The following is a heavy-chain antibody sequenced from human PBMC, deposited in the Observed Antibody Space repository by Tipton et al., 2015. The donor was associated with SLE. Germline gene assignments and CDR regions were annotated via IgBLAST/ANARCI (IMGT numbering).Heavy chain of an antibody. J-gene: IGHJ2*01. CDR1: GGSISSCY. CDR2: IYYSGST. CDR3: ARDPAPYSSPSEYFDL. V-gene: IGHV4-59*01. Sequence: TLSLTCTVSGGSISSCYWSWIRQPPGKGLEWIGYIYYSGSTNYNPSLKSRVTISVDTSKNQFSLKLSSVTAADTAVYYCARDPAPYSSPSEYFDLWGRGTLVTVSS. D-gene: IGHD6-6*01.